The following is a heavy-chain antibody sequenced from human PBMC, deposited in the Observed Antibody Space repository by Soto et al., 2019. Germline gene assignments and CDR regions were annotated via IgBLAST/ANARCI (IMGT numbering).Heavy chain of an antibody. J-gene: IGHJ4*02. CDR1: GGSISSYY. Sequence: PSETLSLTCTVSGGSISSYYWSWIRQPPGKGLEWIGYIYYSGSTNYNPSLKSRVTISVDTSKNQFSLKLSSVTAADTAVYYCARVGGVGATKGGFDYWGQGTLVTVSS. CDR3: ARVGGVGATKGGFDY. V-gene: IGHV4-59*01. D-gene: IGHD1-26*01. CDR2: IYYSGST.